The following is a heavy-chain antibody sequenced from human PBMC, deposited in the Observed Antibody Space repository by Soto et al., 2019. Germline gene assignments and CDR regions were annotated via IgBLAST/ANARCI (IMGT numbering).Heavy chain of an antibody. D-gene: IGHD6-13*01. V-gene: IGHV1-18*01. CDR2: ISAYNGNT. CDR3: VRDEFLGYSSRHYYYYGMDV. Sequence: QVPLVQSGAEVKKPGASVKVSCKASGYTFTSYGISWVRQSPGQGLDGMGWISAYNGNTNYAQKLQGRVTMTTDTSTSTDYMVLRSLKSDDTAVYYCVRDEFLGYSSRHYYYYGMDVWGQGTTVTVSS. J-gene: IGHJ6*02. CDR1: GYTFTSYG.